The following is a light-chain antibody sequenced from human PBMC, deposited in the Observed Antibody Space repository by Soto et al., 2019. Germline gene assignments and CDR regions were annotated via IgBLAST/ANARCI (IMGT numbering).Light chain of an antibody. CDR1: QSVSSY. J-gene: IGKJ5*01. V-gene: IGKV3-20*01. CDR2: GTS. CDR3: QQCGSSPIT. Sequence: EIVLTQSPATLSLSPGERATLSCRASQSVSSYLAWYQQKPGQAPRLLIYGTSSRATGIPDRFSGSGSGTDFTLTISRLEPEDFAVYYCQQCGSSPITFGQGTRLEI.